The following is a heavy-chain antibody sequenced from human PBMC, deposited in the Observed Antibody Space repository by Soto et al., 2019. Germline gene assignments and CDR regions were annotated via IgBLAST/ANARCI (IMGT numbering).Heavy chain of an antibody. CDR1: GGTFSSYA. CDR2: IIPIFGTA. V-gene: IGHV1-69*13. J-gene: IGHJ3*02. Sequence: ASVKVSCKASGGTFSSYAISWVRQAPGQGLEWMGGIIPIFGTANYAQKFQGRVTITADESTSTAYMELSSLRSEDTAVYYCARPRVTTLDAFDIWGQGTMVTVSS. D-gene: IGHD3-3*01. CDR3: ARPRVTTLDAFDI.